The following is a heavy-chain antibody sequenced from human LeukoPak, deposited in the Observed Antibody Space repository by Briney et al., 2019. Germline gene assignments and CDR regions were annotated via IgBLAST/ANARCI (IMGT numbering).Heavy chain of an antibody. CDR2: INWNGGST. J-gene: IGHJ5*02. D-gene: IGHD2-15*01. CDR1: GFTFDDYG. V-gene: IGHV3-20*04. Sequence: GGSLRLSCAASGFTFDDYGMSWVRQAPGKGLEWVSGINWNGGSTGYADSVKGRFTISRDNAKNSLYLQMNSLRAEDTALYYCARDRLVVGWETYNWFDPWGQGTLVTVSS. CDR3: ARDRLVVGWETYNWFDP.